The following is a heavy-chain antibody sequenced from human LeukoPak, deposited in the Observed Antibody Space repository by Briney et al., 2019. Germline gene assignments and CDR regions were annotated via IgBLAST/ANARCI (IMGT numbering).Heavy chain of an antibody. V-gene: IGHV7-4-1*02. J-gene: IGHJ6*02. Sequence: GASVKVSCKASGYTFTSYAMNWVRQAPGQGLGWMGWINTNTGNPTYAQGFTGRFVFSLDTSVSTAYLQISSLKAEDTAVYYCARVELLWFGELSSGMDVWGQGTTVTVSS. CDR3: ARVELLWFGELSSGMDV. CDR1: GYTFTSYA. CDR2: INTNTGNP. D-gene: IGHD3-10*01.